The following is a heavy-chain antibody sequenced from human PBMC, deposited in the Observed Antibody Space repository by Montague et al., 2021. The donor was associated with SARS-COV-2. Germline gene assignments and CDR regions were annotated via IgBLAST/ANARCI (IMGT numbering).Heavy chain of an antibody. CDR3: ARDSYGSIDY. D-gene: IGHD3-10*01. V-gene: IGHV3-30*04. CDR2: DGSEV. Sequence: SLRLSCAASGFTFSYYPLHWVRQAPGKGLECVAVDGSEVQYIDSVKGRFTISRDNSKNTLFLQMNSLRPEDTALYYCARDSYGSIDYWGQGTLVTVSS. J-gene: IGHJ4*02. CDR1: GFTFSYYP.